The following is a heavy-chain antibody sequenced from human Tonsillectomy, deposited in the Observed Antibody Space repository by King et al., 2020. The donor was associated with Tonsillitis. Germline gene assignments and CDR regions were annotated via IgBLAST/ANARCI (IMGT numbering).Heavy chain of an antibody. Sequence: QLVQSGPEVRKPGASVKVSCKPSGYTFSSYSISWVRQAPGQGLEWMGITTYNGDTKYGQNFQGRVTMTTDTSTKTAYLELRSLKPDDTAVYFCARDLRDYGAVPDYWGQGTLVTVSS. D-gene: IGHD4/OR15-4a*01. CDR1: GYTFSSYS. CDR2: ITTYNGDT. CDR3: ARDLRDYGAVPDY. V-gene: IGHV1-18*01. J-gene: IGHJ4*02.